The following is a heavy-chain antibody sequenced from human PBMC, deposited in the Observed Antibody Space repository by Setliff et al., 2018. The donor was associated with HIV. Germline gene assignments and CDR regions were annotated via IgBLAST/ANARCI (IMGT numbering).Heavy chain of an antibody. J-gene: IGHJ6*03. CDR2: ISYSGRT. CDR1: GGSIRSGGYY. D-gene: IGHD4-4*01. V-gene: IGHV4-31*03. Sequence: SETLSLTCTVSGGSIRSGGYYWSWIRQHPGKGLEWIGYISYSGRTYYNPSLKSRVTISVDTSGNQFSLQLTSVNAADTAVYYCARQVTTVITWTYYYYYMDVWGKGTTVTVSS. CDR3: ARQVTTVITWTYYYYYMDV.